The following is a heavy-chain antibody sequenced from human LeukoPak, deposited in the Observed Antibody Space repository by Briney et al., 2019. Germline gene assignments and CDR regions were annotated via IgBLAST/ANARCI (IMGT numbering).Heavy chain of an antibody. CDR3: ASEWLRYRVNY. J-gene: IGHJ4*02. CDR1: GYTFTSYA. Sequence: ASVKVSCKASGYTFTSYAMHWVRQAPGQRLEWMGGIIPIFGTANYAQKFQGRVTITADESTSTAYMELSSLRSEDTAVYYCASEWLRYRVNYWGQGTLVTVSS. D-gene: IGHD5-12*01. CDR2: IIPIFGTA. V-gene: IGHV1-69*13.